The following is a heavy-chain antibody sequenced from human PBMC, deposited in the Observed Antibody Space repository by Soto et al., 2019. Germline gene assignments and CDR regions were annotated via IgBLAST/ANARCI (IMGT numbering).Heavy chain of an antibody. D-gene: IGHD6-19*01. Sequence: QVQLQQWGAGLLKPSETLSLTCAVYGGSFSGYYWSWIRQPPGKGLEWIGEINHSGSTNYNPSLKSRVTISVDTSNNQFSLKLSSVTAADTAVYYCAISRKLWLPYYYHGMDVWGQGTTVTVSS. CDR3: AISRKLWLPYYYHGMDV. CDR2: INHSGST. V-gene: IGHV4-34*01. CDR1: GGSFSGYY. J-gene: IGHJ6*02.